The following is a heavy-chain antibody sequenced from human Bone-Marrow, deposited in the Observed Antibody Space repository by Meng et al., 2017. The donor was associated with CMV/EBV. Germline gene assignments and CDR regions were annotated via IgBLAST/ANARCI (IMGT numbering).Heavy chain of an antibody. CDR3: AREGSRGLYSNYFDY. J-gene: IGHJ4*02. CDR1: GFTFSSYE. CDR2: ISSSGSTI. Sequence: GESLKISCAASGFTFSSYEMNWVRQAPGKGLEWVSYISSSGSTIYYADSVKGRFTISRDNAKNSLYLQMNSLRAEDTAVYYCAREGSRGLYSNYFDYWGQGTLVTVSS. V-gene: IGHV3-48*03. D-gene: IGHD4-11*01.